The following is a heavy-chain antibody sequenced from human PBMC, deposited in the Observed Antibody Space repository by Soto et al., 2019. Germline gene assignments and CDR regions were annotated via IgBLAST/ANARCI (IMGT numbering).Heavy chain of an antibody. D-gene: IGHD2-21*01. Sequence: SGPTLVNPTQTLTLTCIFSGFSLNTSGMSVGWIRQPPGKALEWLARIDWDDDKYYSTSLKTRLTISRDTSKNQVVLTMTNVDPVDTATYYCARIPHYSDSYYMDYWGQGTLVTVSS. J-gene: IGHJ4*02. CDR3: ARIPHYSDSYYMDY. V-gene: IGHV2-70*11. CDR1: GFSLNTSGMS. CDR2: IDWDDDK.